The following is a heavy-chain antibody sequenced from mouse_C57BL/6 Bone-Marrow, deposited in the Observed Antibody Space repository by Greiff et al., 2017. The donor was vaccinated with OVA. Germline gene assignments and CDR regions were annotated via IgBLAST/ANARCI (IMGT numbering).Heavy chain of an antibody. J-gene: IGHJ2*01. D-gene: IGHD3-2*02. CDR2: IYPGDGDT. Sequence: QVQLKESGAELVKPGASVKISCKASGYAFSSYWMNWVKQRPGKGLEWIGQIYPGDGDTNYNGKFKGKATLTADKSSSTAYMQLSSLTSEDSAVYFCAREGLRPYFDYWGQGTTLTVSS. CDR1: GYAFSSYW. CDR3: AREGLRPYFDY. V-gene: IGHV1-80*01.